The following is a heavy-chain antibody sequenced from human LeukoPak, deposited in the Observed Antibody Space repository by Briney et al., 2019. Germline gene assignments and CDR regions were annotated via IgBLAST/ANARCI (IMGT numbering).Heavy chain of an antibody. J-gene: IGHJ4*02. Sequence: SETLSPTCTVSGGSISSYYWSWIRQPPGKGLEWIGYIYYSGSTNYNPSLKSRVTISVDTSKNQFSLKLSSVTAADTAVYYCATTREDDYFDYWGQGTLVTVSS. D-gene: IGHD2-15*01. CDR1: GGSISSYY. CDR2: IYYSGST. V-gene: IGHV4-59*01. CDR3: ATTREDDYFDY.